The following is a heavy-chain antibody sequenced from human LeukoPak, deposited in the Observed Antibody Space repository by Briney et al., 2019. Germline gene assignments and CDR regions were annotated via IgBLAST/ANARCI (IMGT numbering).Heavy chain of an antibody. CDR3: ARGQSGFDL. CDR1: GFTFSSYS. Sequence: GGSLRLSCAASGFTFSSYSMNWVRQAPGKGLEWVSSISSSSNYIYYADSVEGRFTISRDNAKNSLYLQMNSLRAEDTAVYYCARGQSGFDLWGRGTLVTVSS. J-gene: IGHJ2*01. D-gene: IGHD1-26*01. V-gene: IGHV3-21*01. CDR2: ISSSSNYI.